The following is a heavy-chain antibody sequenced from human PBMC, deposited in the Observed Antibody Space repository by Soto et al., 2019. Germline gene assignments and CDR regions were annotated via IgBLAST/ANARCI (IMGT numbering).Heavy chain of an antibody. CDR2: IKSKTDGGTT. V-gene: IGHV3-15*01. CDR3: TTWEITGTTIDY. D-gene: IGHD1-7*01. Sequence: GSLRLSCAASGFTFSSYSMNWVRQAPGKGLEWVGRIKSKTDGGTTDYAAPVKGRFTISRDDSKNTLYLQMNSLKTEDTAVYYCTTWEITGTTIDYWGQGTLVTVSS. CDR1: GFTFSSYS. J-gene: IGHJ4*02.